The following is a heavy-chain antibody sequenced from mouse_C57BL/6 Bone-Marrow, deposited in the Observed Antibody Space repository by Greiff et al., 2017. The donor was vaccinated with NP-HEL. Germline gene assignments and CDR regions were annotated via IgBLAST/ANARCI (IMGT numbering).Heavy chain of an antibody. CDR1: EYEFPSHD. CDR3: ARLAGPGWYFDV. V-gene: IGHV5-2*01. CDR2: INSDGGST. J-gene: IGHJ1*03. Sequence: EVKVVESGGGLVQPGESLKLSCESNEYEFPSHDMSWVRKTPEKRLELVAAINSDGGSTYYPDTMERRFIISRDSTKKTLYLQMSSLRSEDTALYYCARLAGPGWYFDVWGTGTTVTVSS.